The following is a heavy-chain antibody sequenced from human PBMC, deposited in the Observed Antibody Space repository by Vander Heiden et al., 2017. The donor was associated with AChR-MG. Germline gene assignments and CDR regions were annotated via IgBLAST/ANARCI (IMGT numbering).Heavy chain of an antibody. CDR2: IYYSGST. V-gene: IGHV4-59*01. CDR3: ARDLGRDQLLYSGGENWFDP. J-gene: IGHJ5*02. CDR1: GGSISRYY. Sequence: QVQLQESGPGLVKPSETLSLTCTVSGGSISRYYWGWIRQPPGKGLEWIGYIYYSGSTNYNPSLKSRVTISVDTSKNQFSLKLSSVTAADTAVYYCARDLGRDQLLYSGGENWFDPWGQGTLVTVSS. D-gene: IGHD2-2*02.